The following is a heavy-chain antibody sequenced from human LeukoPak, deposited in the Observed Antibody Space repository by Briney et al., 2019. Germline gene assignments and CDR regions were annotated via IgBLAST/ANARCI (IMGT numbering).Heavy chain of an antibody. CDR1: GYTFSGTGWY. D-gene: IGHD3-10*01. Sequence: ASVKVSCKASGYTFSGTGWYLYWLRQAPGQGVECMGWIYPYTGATHYAQKFQGRVAMTRDTSISTAYMELSMLRPDYTAVYYCARDGPAQMVDFDYWGQGTLVTVSS. CDR2: IYPYTGAT. J-gene: IGHJ4*02. V-gene: IGHV1-2*02. CDR3: ARDGPAQMVDFDY.